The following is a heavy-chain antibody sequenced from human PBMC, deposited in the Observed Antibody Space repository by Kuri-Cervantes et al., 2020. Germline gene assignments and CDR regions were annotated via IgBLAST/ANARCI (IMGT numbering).Heavy chain of an antibody. D-gene: IGHD6-19*01. CDR2: IYPADPEI. CDR3: ARVDDITVAATSPFDY. J-gene: IGHJ4*02. CDR1: GYSFATYW. Sequence: GESLKISCKGSGYSFATYWIGWVRQMPGKGLEWMGIIYPADPEIRYSPSFQGQVTISADRSISTAYLQWSNLKASDTAMYYCARVDDITVAATSPFDYWGQGTLVTSPQ. V-gene: IGHV5-51*01.